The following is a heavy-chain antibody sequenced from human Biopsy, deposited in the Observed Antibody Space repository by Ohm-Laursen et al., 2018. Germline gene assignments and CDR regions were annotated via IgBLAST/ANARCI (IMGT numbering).Heavy chain of an antibody. CDR2: ISRSSSTI. CDR3: ARSVGIMAAPIDY. CDR1: GLIFSDYY. J-gene: IGHJ4*02. V-gene: IGHV3-11*01. D-gene: IGHD3-16*01. Sequence: SLRLSCSASGLIFSDYYMSWIRQAPGKGLEWVSYISRSSSTIYYADSVRGRFTISRDNAKNSLYLQMNSLRVEDTAVYYCARSVGIMAAPIDYWGQGTLVTVSS.